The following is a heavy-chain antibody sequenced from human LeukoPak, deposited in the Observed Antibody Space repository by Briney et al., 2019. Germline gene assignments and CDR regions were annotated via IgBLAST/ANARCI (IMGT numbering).Heavy chain of an antibody. CDR3: ARDRYNYGRDFYYHGADV. V-gene: IGHV3-53*01. Sequence: PGGSLRLSCAASGLTVSRNAMSWVRQAPGKGLEFISVFYRDGSNADSVKGRFTLSRDDSKNMLHLQMNGLRAEDTAIYYCARDRYNYGRDFYYHGADVWGQGTTVIVSS. D-gene: IGHD5-24*01. CDR1: GLTVSRNA. J-gene: IGHJ6*02. CDR2: FYRDGS.